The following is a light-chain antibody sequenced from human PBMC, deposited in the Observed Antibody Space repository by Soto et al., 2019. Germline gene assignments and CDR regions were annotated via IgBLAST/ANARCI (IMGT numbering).Light chain of an antibody. CDR1: QTIDNY. Sequence: DMQMTQSPPSLSASVGDRVTITCRPSQTIDNYLNWYQHKPGKAPKLLIYGASTLQSGVSSRFTGSASGTDFTLTIDNLQAEDFATYYCQQTYTIPFAFGQGTKLEI. CDR2: GAS. V-gene: IGKV1-39*01. CDR3: QQTYTIPFA. J-gene: IGKJ2*01.